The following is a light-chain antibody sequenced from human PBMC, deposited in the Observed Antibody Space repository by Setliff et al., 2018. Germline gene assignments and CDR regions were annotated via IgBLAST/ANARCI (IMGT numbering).Light chain of an antibody. V-gene: IGLV1-40*01. Sequence: QSVLTRPPSVSGAPGQRVSISCTGIGAGFTVHWYQQLSTTAPKLLISHNNNRPSGVPDRFSGSRSGTSASLVITGLQAEDEADYYCQSYAGGLGGYVFGGGTKVTVL. J-gene: IGLJ1*01. CDR2: HNN. CDR3: QSYAGGLGGYV. CDR1: GAGFT.